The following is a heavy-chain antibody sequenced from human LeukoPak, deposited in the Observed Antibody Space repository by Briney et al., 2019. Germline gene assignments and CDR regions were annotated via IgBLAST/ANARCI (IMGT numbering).Heavy chain of an antibody. CDR1: GFTFNSYA. Sequence: GGSLRLSCAASGFTFNSYAFNWVRQVPGQGLEWVSSISSSSNYIYYADSVKGRFTISRDNSKNTLYLQMNSLRAEDTAVYYCASPYSYSKGAFDIWGQGTMVTVSS. V-gene: IGHV3-21*01. CDR3: ASPYSYSKGAFDI. CDR2: ISSSSNYI. J-gene: IGHJ3*02. D-gene: IGHD2-21*01.